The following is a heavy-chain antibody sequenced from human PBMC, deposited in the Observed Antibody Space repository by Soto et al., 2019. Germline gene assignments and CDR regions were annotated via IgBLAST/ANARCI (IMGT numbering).Heavy chain of an antibody. J-gene: IGHJ2*01. CDR1: GGTFGSYA. Sequence: GASVKVSCKASGGTFGSYAISWVRQAPGQGLEWMGGIIPIFGTANYAQKFQGRVTITADESTSTAYMELSSLRSEDTAMYYCARGPALRVATITYFDLWGRGTLVTVSS. D-gene: IGHD5-12*01. V-gene: IGHV1-69*13. CDR3: ARGPALRVATITYFDL. CDR2: IIPIFGTA.